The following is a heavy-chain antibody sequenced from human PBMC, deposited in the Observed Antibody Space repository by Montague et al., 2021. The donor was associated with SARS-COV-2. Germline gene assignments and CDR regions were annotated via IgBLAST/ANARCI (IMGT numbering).Heavy chain of an antibody. V-gene: IGHV3-11*01. J-gene: IGHJ3*01. CDR1: GFTFNDYY. CDR2: ISSGGTTI. CDR3: ARVSSNWSDAFDV. D-gene: IGHD6-13*01. Sequence: SLRLSCAASGFTFNDYYMSWFRQAPGKGLEWLSYISSGGTTIFYADSVKGRLTISRDNAENSLYLQVNSLRGEDTAVYYCARVSSNWSDAFDVWGQGTMVTVSS.